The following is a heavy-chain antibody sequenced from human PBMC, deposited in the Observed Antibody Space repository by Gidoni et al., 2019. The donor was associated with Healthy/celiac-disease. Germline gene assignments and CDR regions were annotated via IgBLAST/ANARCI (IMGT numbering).Heavy chain of an antibody. Sequence: EVQLVESGGGLVKPGGSLRLSCAASGFTFSTAWMSWVRQAPGKGLEWVGRIKSKTDGGTTDYAAPVKGRFTISRDDSKNTLYLQMNSLKTEDTAVYYCTTGWYKYCTGGVCSDYWGQGTLVTVSS. D-gene: IGHD2-8*02. CDR1: GFTFSTAW. CDR2: IKSKTDGGTT. V-gene: IGHV3-15*01. J-gene: IGHJ4*02. CDR3: TTGWYKYCTGGVCSDY.